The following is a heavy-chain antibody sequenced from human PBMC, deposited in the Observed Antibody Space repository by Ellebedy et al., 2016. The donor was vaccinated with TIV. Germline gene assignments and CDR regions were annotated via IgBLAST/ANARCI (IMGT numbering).Heavy chain of an antibody. D-gene: IGHD6-13*01. CDR1: GFTFSSYW. CDR3: ARVVAAAGRSGGGDY. CDR2: ITSDGSDI. V-gene: IGHV3-74*03. J-gene: IGHJ4*02. Sequence: HTGGSLRLSCAASGFTFSSYWMHWVRQAPGKGLGWVSRITSDGSDIAYADSVRGRFTTSRDNAKNTLYLQMNSLRADDTAVYYCARVVAAAGRSGGGDYWGQGTLVTVSS.